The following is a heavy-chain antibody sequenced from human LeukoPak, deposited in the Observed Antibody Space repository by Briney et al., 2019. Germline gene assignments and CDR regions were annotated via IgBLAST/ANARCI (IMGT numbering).Heavy chain of an antibody. V-gene: IGHV3-23*01. J-gene: IGHJ5*02. CDR3: AKDVWWSVS. CDR2: ISANGVDT. CDR1: GFTFSNHA. D-gene: IGHD2-8*02. Sequence: GGSQRLSCVASGFTFSNHAMTWVRQAPGKGLEWVSAISANGVDTFYAPSVKGRFTISRDNSKNTLYLQINSLRAGDTAIYYCAKDVWWSVSWGQGTLVTVSS.